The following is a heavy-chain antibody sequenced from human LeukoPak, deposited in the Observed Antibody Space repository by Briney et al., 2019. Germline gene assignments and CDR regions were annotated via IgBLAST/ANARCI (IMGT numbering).Heavy chain of an antibody. D-gene: IGHD6-19*01. V-gene: IGHV3-33*08. CDR3: ARDRGSGDSFDL. CDR1: GFTFSNYG. CDR2: IWFDGSNQ. Sequence: GRSLRLSCAASGFTFSNYGMHWVRQAPGKGLEWVAVIWFDGSNQYYVDSVRGRFSISRDNSKNTLYLQMNTLRAEDTGVYYCARDRGSGDSFDLWGQGAMVTVSS. J-gene: IGHJ3*01.